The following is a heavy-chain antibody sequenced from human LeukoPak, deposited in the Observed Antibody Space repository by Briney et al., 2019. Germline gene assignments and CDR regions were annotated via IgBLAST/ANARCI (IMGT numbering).Heavy chain of an antibody. CDR1: GGSISSYY. CDR2: VYYSGST. V-gene: IGHV4-59*01. D-gene: IGHD1-1*01. J-gene: IGHJ6*02. CDR3: ARDSGRIHGYYYGMDV. Sequence: PSETLSLTCTVSGGSISSYYWSWIRQPPGKGLEWIGYVYYSGSTNYNPSLKSRVTISVDTSKNQFSLKLSSVTAADTAVYYCARDSGRIHGYYYGMDVWGQGTAVTVSS.